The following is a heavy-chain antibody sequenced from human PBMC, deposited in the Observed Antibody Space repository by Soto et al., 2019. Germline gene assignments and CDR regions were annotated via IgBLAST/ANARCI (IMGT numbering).Heavy chain of an antibody. J-gene: IGHJ6*02. D-gene: IGHD6-19*01. CDR1: GYSFTSYW. Sequence: GESLKISCKGSGYSFTSYWISWGRQMPGKGLEWMGRMDPSDSYTNYSPSFQGHVTISADKSISTAYLQWSSLKASDTAMYYCPTQPIAVAGTLGVSNYYYGMDDGGQETTVTVSS. CDR3: PTQPIAVAGTLGVSNYYYGMDD. V-gene: IGHV5-10-1*01. CDR2: MDPSDSYT.